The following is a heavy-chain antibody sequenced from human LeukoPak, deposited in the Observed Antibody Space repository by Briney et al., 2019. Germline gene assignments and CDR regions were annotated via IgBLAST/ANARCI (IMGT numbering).Heavy chain of an antibody. J-gene: IGHJ4*02. D-gene: IGHD1-26*01. CDR3: AKDVGASTYYFDY. CDR2: TSRSGVDT. CDR1: GFTFSSYG. Sequence: PGGSLRLSCAASGFTFSSYGMSWVRQAPGKGLEWVSVTSRSGVDTYFADSVKGRFSVSRDNSRNTLYLQINSLRAEDTAIYYCAKDVGASTYYFDYWGQGTLVTVSS. V-gene: IGHV3-23*01.